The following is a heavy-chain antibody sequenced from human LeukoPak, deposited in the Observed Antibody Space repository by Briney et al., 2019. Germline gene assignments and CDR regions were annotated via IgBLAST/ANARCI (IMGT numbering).Heavy chain of an antibody. V-gene: IGHV1-2*02. CDR2: INPNSGGT. Sequence: ASVKVSCKXSGYTFTGYYMHWVRQAPGQRLEWMGWINPNSGGTNYAQKFQGRVTMTRDTSISTAYMELSRLRSDDTAVYYCASSVSYCSSTSCRPGDAFDIWGQGTMVTVSS. D-gene: IGHD2-2*01. J-gene: IGHJ3*02. CDR1: GYTFTGYY. CDR3: ASSVSYCSSTSCRPGDAFDI.